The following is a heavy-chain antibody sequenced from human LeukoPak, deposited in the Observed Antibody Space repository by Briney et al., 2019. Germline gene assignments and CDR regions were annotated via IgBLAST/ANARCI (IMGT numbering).Heavy chain of an antibody. V-gene: IGHV4-59*10. CDR2: FCTSGST. Sequence: SEPLSSTGAVYGGSFSGYYWTWLRQPAGRGLEWFGRFCTSGSTNYTPSLKSRVTISADTTKNQLSLNMSSVTAADTPVYYCARGDYYDSNTVWFDPWGQGTLVTVS. CDR3: ARGDYYDSNTVWFDP. CDR1: GGSFSGYY. J-gene: IGHJ5*02. D-gene: IGHD3-22*01.